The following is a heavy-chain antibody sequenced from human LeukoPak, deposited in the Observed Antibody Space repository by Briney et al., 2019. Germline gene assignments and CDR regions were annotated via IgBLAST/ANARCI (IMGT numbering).Heavy chain of an antibody. V-gene: IGHV4-59*12. D-gene: IGHD3-22*01. CDR2: IYHSGTT. CDR1: GGSISSYY. J-gene: IGHJ4*02. CDR3: ARASYYYDSSGYYAPAHFDY. Sequence: SETLSLTCTVSGGSISSYYWSWIRQPPGKGLEWIGYIYHSGTTNYNPSLKSRVTISVDRSKNQFSLKLSSVTAADTAVYYCARASYYYDSSGYYAPAHFDYWGQGTLVTVSS.